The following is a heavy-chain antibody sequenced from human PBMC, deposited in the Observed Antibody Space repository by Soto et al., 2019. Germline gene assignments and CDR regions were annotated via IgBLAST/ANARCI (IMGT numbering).Heavy chain of an antibody. J-gene: IGHJ6*04. Sequence: GGSLRLSCAASGFTFSSYAMSWVRQAPGKGLEWVSAISGSGGSTYYADSVKGRFTISRDNSKNTLYLQMNSLGAEDTAVYYCAKDLARQWLVGVDVWGKGTTVTVSS. CDR1: GFTFSSYA. CDR2: ISGSGGST. V-gene: IGHV3-23*01. CDR3: AKDLARQWLVGVDV. D-gene: IGHD6-19*01.